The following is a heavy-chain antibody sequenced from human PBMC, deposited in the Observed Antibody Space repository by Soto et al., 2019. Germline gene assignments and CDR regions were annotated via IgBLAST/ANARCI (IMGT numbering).Heavy chain of an antibody. CDR1: WYKVRGYY. V-gene: IGHV1-2*04. Sequence: SVKTDSGSAWYKVRGYYVMWVPQAPRKGLEWMGWINPNSGGTNYAQKFQGWVTMTRDTSISTAYMELSRLRSDDTAVYYCARGGAAAGTNWFDPWGQGTLVPVSS. CDR2: INPNSGGT. CDR3: ARGGAAAGTNWFDP. D-gene: IGHD6-13*01. J-gene: IGHJ5*02.